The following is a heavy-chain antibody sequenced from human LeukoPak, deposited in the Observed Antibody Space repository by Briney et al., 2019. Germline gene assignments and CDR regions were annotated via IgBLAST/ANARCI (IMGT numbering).Heavy chain of an antibody. CDR1: GFTFSRYG. V-gene: IGHV3-33*01. D-gene: IGHD5-24*01. Sequence: GSLRLSCAPSGFTFSRYGMHWVRQAPGKGLGWVALIWYDGSNKYYADSVKGRFTISRDNSNSTLYLQMSSLRVEDTAVYYCARDDGHFDYWGQGTLVTVSS. CDR3: ARDDGHFDY. CDR2: IWYDGSNK. J-gene: IGHJ4*02.